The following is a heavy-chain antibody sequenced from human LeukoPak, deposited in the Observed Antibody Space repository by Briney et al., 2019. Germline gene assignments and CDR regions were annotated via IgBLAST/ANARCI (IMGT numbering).Heavy chain of an antibody. CDR1: GFTFSSYA. CDR2: ISYDGSNK. J-gene: IGHJ5*02. CDR3: ARDMSRIAAAGTIIWFDP. V-gene: IGHV3-30*04. Sequence: PGGSLRLSCAASGFTFSSYAMHWVRQAPGKGLEWVAVISYDGSNKYYADSVKGRFTISRDNSKNTLYLQMSSLRAEDTAVYYCARDMSRIAAAGTIIWFDPWGQGTLVTVSS. D-gene: IGHD6-13*01.